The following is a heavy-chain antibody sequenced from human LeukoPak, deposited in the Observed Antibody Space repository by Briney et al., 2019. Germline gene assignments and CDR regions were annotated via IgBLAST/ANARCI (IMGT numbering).Heavy chain of an antibody. V-gene: IGHV4-39*01. Sequence: SETLSLTCTVSGGSISSSSYYWGWIRQPPGKWLEWIGSIYYSGSTYYNPSLKSRVTISVDTSKNQFSLKLRSATAEDTAVYYCARAKVPSVVGPYCSSTSCYKGRPGYYYYGMDVWGQGTTVTVSS. J-gene: IGHJ6*02. CDR3: ARAKVPSVVGPYCSSTSCYKGRPGYYYYGMDV. CDR2: IYYSGST. D-gene: IGHD2-2*02. CDR1: GGSISSSSYY.